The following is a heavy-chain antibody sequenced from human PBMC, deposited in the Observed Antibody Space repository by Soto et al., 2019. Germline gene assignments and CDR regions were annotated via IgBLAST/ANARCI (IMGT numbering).Heavy chain of an antibody. CDR1: GYTFTTHY. V-gene: IGHV1-46*01. CDR2: INPSGGST. Sequence: VKVSCKTSGYTFTTHYMHWVRQAPGQGLEWMGIINPSGGSTSYAQKFQGRVTMTRDTSTSTVYMDLTSLRSADTAVYYCARGSSGNYYDYFDYWGQGTQVTVSS. CDR3: ARGSSGNYYDYFDY. J-gene: IGHJ4*02. D-gene: IGHD3-22*01.